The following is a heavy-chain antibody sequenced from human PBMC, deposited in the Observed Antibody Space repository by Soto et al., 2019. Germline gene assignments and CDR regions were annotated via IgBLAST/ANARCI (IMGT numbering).Heavy chain of an antibody. CDR1: GFSLNTSL. CDR3: VRQGPAYSGSGYEYERDV. J-gene: IGHJ6*02. CDR2: IFPGDPDT. D-gene: IGHD3-16*01. Sequence: PGASLKICCKASGFSLNTSLIALVRPMPGKGLEGMSAIFPGDPDTKHNPTYEGQVTDSADRSTSTAYVQWESLRASDSARYYCVRQGPAYSGSGYEYERDVWGPGTTGTVSS. V-gene: IGHV5-51*01.